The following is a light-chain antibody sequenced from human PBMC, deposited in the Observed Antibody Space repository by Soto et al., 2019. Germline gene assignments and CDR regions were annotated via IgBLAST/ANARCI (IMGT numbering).Light chain of an antibody. J-gene: IGKJ3*01. CDR1: EAISIY. Sequence: DTQMTQSPYSLSASVGDRVTITCRASEAISIYLAWYQQNPGKVPNLLIYGASTLQSGVQSRFSGTGSGTYLTLTISSLQPEDVAPYCGQEYNNFPFTCGPGTKVEIK. CDR2: GAS. V-gene: IGKV1-27*01. CDR3: QEYNNFPFT.